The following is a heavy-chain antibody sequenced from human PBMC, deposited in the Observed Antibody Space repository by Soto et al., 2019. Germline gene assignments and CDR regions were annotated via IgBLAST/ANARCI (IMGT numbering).Heavy chain of an antibody. CDR1: GGTFSDYA. CDR2: SIPTFGTA. V-gene: IGHV1-69*01. J-gene: IGHJ5*02. Sequence: QVQLVQSGAEVKKPGSSVKVSCKASGGTFSDYAINWVRQAPGQGLEWMGGSIPTFGTASYAQKFQGRVTITADESTNTAYMELSNLRSEDTAVYYCARGRGLGAVYRGFDPWGQGTLVTVSS. D-gene: IGHD4-4*01. CDR3: ARGRGLGAVYRGFDP.